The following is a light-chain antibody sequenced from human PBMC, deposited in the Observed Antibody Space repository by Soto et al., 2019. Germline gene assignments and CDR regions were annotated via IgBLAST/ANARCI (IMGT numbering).Light chain of an antibody. V-gene: IGKV3-15*01. Sequence: EIVMTQSPATLAVSRGERATLSCRASQSVSGNLAWYQQKPGQALRLLIYGASTRATGIPARFSGSGSGTDVTLTIISLRSEDFAVYYGQQYNNWPTLTFGGGTQVAIK. J-gene: IGKJ4*01. CDR3: QQYNNWPTLT. CDR2: GAS. CDR1: QSVSGN.